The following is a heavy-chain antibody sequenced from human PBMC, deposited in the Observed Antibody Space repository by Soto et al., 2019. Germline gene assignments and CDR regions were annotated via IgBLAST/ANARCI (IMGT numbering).Heavy chain of an antibody. Sequence: GASVKVSCKASGYTFTSYGISWVRQAPGQGLEWMGWISAYNGNTNYAQKLQGRVTMTTDTSTSTAYMELRSLRSDDTAVYYCARDQYYDIFTGPDYYYYGMDVWGQGTTVTVSS. J-gene: IGHJ6*01. CDR2: ISAYNGNT. V-gene: IGHV1-18*01. D-gene: IGHD3-9*01. CDR1: GYTFTSYG. CDR3: ARDQYYDIFTGPDYYYYGMDV.